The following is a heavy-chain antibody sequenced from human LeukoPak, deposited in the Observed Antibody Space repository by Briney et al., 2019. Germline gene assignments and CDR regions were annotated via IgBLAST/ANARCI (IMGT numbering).Heavy chain of an antibody. D-gene: IGHD1/OR15-1a*01. CDR3: ARGLEHGNYYYYMDV. Sequence: SVKVSCKAFGYTFTSNYMHWARQAPGQGPEWMGGIIPIFDTANYAQKFQGRVTITADKSTSTAYMELSSLRSEDTAVYYCARGLEHGNYYYYMDVWGKGTTVTVSS. V-gene: IGHV1-69*06. J-gene: IGHJ6*03. CDR1: GYTFTSNY. CDR2: IIPIFDTA.